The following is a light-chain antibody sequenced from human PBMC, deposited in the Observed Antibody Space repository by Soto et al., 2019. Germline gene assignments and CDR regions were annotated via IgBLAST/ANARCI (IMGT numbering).Light chain of an antibody. CDR3: AAWDDSLSGVV. Sequence: QSVLTQPPSVSGAPGQRVTISCTGSTTNIGAGYEVHWYQQRPGTAPKLLIYRNNQRPSGVPDRFSGSKSGTSASLAISGLRSEDEADYYCAAWDDSLSGVVFGGGTKLTVL. V-gene: IGLV1-47*01. CDR2: RNN. CDR1: TTNIGAGYE. J-gene: IGLJ2*01.